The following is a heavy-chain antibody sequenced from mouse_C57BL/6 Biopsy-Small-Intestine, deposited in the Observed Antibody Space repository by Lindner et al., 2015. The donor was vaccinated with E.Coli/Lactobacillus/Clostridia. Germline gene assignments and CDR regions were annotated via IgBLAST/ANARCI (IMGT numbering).Heavy chain of an antibody. J-gene: IGHJ2*01. CDR2: ILPGSGIT. D-gene: IGHD4-1*01. CDR3: AKSPELGRNY. V-gene: IGHV1-9*01. CDR1: GYTFTAYW. Sequence: QESGAELMKPGASVKLSCKATGYTFTAYWIEWVKQRPGHGLEWIGEILPGSGITNYNEKFKGKATFTADTSSNTAYMQLSSLTTEDSAIYYCAKSPELGRNYWGQGTTLTVSS.